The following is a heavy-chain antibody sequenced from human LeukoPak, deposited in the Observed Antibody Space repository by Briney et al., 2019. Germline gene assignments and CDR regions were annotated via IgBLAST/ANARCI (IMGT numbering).Heavy chain of an antibody. Sequence: PGGSLRLSCAASGFTFDDYSMHWVRQAPGKGLEWVSGISWNSGSIGYADSVKGRFTSSRDNAKNSLYLQMNSLRGEDTALYSCAKVRVRDGGVGATGDAFDIWGQGTMVTVSS. CDR3: AKVRVRDGGVGATGDAFDI. V-gene: IGHV3-9*01. J-gene: IGHJ3*02. CDR2: ISWNSGSI. CDR1: GFTFDDYS. D-gene: IGHD1-26*01.